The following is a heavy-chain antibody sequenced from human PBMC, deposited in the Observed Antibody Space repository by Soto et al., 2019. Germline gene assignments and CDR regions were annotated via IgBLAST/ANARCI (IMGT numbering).Heavy chain of an antibody. CDR1: GGSISSGGYY. CDR3: ARGEESNGKYFDWLYPYNYYFDY. D-gene: IGHD3-9*01. CDR2: IYYSGST. J-gene: IGHJ4*02. Sequence: SETLSLTCTVSGGSISSGGYYWSWIRQHPGKGLEWIGYIYYSGSTYYNPSLKSRVTISVDTSKNQFSLKLSSVTAADTAVYYCARGEESNGKYFDWLYPYNYYFDYWGQGTLVTVSS. V-gene: IGHV4-31*03.